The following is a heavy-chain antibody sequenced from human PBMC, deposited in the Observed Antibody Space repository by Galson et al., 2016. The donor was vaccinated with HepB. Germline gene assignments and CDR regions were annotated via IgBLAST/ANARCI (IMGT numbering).Heavy chain of an antibody. J-gene: IGHJ2*01. CDR3: TRGRAYYDYVWGSYRPTRNWYFDL. Sequence: CAISGDSVSSNSAAWNWIRQSPSRGLEWLGRTYYRSKWYKDYAVSVEGRIIINPDTSKNQFSLQLSSVTPEDMAVYFCTRGRAYYDYVWGSYRPTRNWYFDLWGRGTLVTVSS. CDR1: GDSVSSNSAA. CDR2: TYYRSKWYK. D-gene: IGHD3-16*02. V-gene: IGHV6-1*01.